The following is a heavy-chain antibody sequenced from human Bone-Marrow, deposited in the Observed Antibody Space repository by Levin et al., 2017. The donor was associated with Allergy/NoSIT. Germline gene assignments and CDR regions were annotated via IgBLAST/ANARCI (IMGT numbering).Heavy chain of an antibody. CDR1: GGSTRNYY. V-gene: IGHV4-59*01. Sequence: SETLSLTCSVSGGSTRNYYWSWIRQPPGKVPEWVGYIYYSGSTSYNPSLKSRVTISVDTSKNQLSLRLTSVTAADTAVYFCARGRDYWYFDLWGRGTLVTVSS. CDR3: ARGRDYWYFDL. J-gene: IGHJ2*01. CDR2: IYYSGST.